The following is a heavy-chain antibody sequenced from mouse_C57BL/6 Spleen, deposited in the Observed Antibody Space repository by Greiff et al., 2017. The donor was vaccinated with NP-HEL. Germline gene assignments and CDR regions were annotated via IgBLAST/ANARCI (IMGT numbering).Heavy chain of an antibody. Sequence: QVQLQQPGAELVKPGASVKLSCKASGYTFTSYWMHWVKQRPGQGLEWIGMIHPNSGSTNYNEKFKSKATLTVDKSSSTAYMQLSSLTSEDSAVYYCARVDDYEGFAYWGQGTLVTVSA. CDR1: GYTFTSYW. D-gene: IGHD2-4*01. J-gene: IGHJ3*01. CDR3: ARVDDYEGFAY. CDR2: IHPNSGST. V-gene: IGHV1-64*01.